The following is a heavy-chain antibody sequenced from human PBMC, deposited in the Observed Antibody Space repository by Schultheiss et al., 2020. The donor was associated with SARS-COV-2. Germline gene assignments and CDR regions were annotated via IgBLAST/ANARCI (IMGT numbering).Heavy chain of an antibody. CDR1: GFTVSSNY. CDR3: ARDFPDYYDSSGSYFDL. Sequence: GGSLRLSCAASGFTVSSNYMSWVRQAPGKGLEWVSVIYSGGSTYYADSVKGRFTISRDNSKNTLYLQMNSLRAEDTAVYYCARDFPDYYDSSGSYFDLWGRGTLVTVSS. J-gene: IGHJ2*01. D-gene: IGHD3-22*01. V-gene: IGHV3-66*01. CDR2: IYSGGST.